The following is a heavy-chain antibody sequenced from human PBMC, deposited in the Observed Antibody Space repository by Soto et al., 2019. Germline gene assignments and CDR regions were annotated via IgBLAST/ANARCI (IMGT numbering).Heavy chain of an antibody. J-gene: IGHJ6*02. CDR1: GFIFSDYY. Sequence: HPGGSLRLSCAASGFIFSDYYMHWVRQAPGKGLEWVAVISHDGSKKYYADSVKGRFAISRDNSKNTLYLQMNSLRPDDTAVNYCARSSYDDVLTGWSMDVWGQGTMVTVSS. D-gene: IGHD3-9*01. CDR2: ISHDGSKK. V-gene: IGHV3-30*09. CDR3: ARSSYDDVLTGWSMDV.